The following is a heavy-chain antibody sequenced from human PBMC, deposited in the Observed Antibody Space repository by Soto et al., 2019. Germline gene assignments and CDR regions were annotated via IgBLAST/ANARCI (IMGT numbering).Heavy chain of an antibody. D-gene: IGHD4-17*01. CDR2: IYYSGST. V-gene: IGHV4-39*01. Sequence: SETRSLTCTVSGGSISRSSYYWGWIRQPPGKGLEWIGSIYYSGSTYYNPSLKSRVTIPVDTSKNQFSLKLSSVTAADTAVYYCARHDYGGFGLWGQGTLVTVSS. CDR3: ARHDYGGFGL. J-gene: IGHJ4*02. CDR1: GGSISRSSYY.